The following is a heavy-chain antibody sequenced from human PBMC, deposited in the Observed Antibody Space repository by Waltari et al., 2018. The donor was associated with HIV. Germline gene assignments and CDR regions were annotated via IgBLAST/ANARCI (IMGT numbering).Heavy chain of an antibody. CDR1: GCAISSGSYY. CDR3: ARVFFSGGSCDGDGRYGMDV. V-gene: IGHV4-61*02. CDR2: SYPRGGT. J-gene: IGHJ6*02. Sequence: QVQLQESGPGLVKPLQTLSLTCTVSGCAISSGSYYWNWIRQHAGKGLEWIGRSYPRGGTNDNPSLKSRLITSVNTSNNPFSRKRSSVTAAATAVDYCARVFFSGGSCDGDGRYGMDVWGQGTTVTVSS. D-gene: IGHD2-15*01.